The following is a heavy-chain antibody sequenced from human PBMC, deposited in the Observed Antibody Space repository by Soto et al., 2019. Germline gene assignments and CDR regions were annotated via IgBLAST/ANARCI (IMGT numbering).Heavy chain of an antibody. D-gene: IGHD6-13*01. CDR2: IWYDGSNK. V-gene: IGHV3-33*01. CDR3: AREIRGAAAYDAFDI. Sequence: QVQLVESGGGVVQPGRSLRLSCAASGFTFSSYGMHWVRQAPGKGLEWVAVIWYDGSNKYYADSVKGRFTISRDNSKNTQYLQMNSLSAEDTAVYYCAREIRGAAAYDAFDIWGQGTMVTVSS. J-gene: IGHJ3*02. CDR1: GFTFSSYG.